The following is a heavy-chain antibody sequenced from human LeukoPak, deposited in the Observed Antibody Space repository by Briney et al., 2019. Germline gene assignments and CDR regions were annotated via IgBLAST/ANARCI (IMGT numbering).Heavy chain of an antibody. V-gene: IGHV4-34*01. D-gene: IGHD1-7*01. CDR1: GGSFSGYY. J-gene: IGHJ4*02. CDR2: INHSGST. CDR3: ASAQTGTIALDY. Sequence: PSETLSLTCAVYGGSFSGYYWSWIRQPPGKGLEWIGEINHSGSTNYNPSLKSRVTISVDTSKNQFSLKLSSVAAADTAVYYCASAQTGTIALDYWGQGTLVTVSS.